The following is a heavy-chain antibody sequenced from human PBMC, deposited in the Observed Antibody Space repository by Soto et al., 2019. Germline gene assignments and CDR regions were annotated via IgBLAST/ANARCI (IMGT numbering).Heavy chain of an antibody. D-gene: IGHD3-10*01. J-gene: IGHJ4*02. Sequence: EVRLLESGGGLVQPGGSLRLSCAASGFTFSVYAMSWVRQAPGKGLEWVSGISGSGDSTHYADSVKGRFTVSRDNFKSMVYLQTNSLRAEDTAIYYCAKALYGGFTYWGQGTLVTVSS. V-gene: IGHV3-23*01. CDR2: ISGSGDST. CDR3: AKALYGGFTY. CDR1: GFTFSVYA.